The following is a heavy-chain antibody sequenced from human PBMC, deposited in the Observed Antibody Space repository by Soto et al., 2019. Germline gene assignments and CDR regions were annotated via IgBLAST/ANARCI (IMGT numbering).Heavy chain of an antibody. CDR3: ARGLGETLRSGYYLN. J-gene: IGHJ4*02. CDR1: GGSFSGYY. D-gene: IGHD3-22*01. Sequence: SETLSLTCAVYGGSFSGYYWSWIRQPPGKGLEWIGEINNSGSTNYNPSLKSRVTISVDTSKNQFSLKLSSVTAADTAVYYCARGLGETLRSGYYLNWGQGTLVTVSS. V-gene: IGHV4-34*01. CDR2: INNSGST.